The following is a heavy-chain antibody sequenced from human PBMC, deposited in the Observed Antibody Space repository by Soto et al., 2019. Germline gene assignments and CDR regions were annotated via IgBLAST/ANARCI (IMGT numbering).Heavy chain of an antibody. D-gene: IGHD2-21*01. Sequence: GASVKVSFKASGYAFTSYGISWVRQAPGQGLEWMGCIIAYNGNTNYAQKLQGRVTMTTDTSTSTAYIELRSLRSDDTAVYYCARVDLSMGPYCGGDCYDYSGQGTLVTVSS. V-gene: IGHV1-18*04. CDR3: ARVDLSMGPYCGGDCYDY. CDR1: GYAFTSYG. J-gene: IGHJ4*02. CDR2: IIAYNGNT.